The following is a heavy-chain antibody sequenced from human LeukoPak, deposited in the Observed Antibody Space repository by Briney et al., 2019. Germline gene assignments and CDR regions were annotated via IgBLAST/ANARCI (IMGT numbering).Heavy chain of an antibody. D-gene: IGHD3-10*01. CDR1: GFTFSDYW. CDR3: ARVSRGLWFGELLYTPYYFDY. V-gene: IGHV3-74*01. CDR2: INSDGSIT. Sequence: GGSLRLSCAASGFTFSDYWMHWVRQAPGKGLVWVSRINSDGSITNYADSVKGRFTISRDSAKNTLYLQMSSLRAEDTAVYYCARVSRGLWFGELLYTPYYFDYWGQGTLVTVSS. J-gene: IGHJ4*02.